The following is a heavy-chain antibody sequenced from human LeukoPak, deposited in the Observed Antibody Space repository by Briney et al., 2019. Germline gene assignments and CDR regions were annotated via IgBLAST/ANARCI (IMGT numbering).Heavy chain of an antibody. Sequence: PGGSLRLSCAASGFTFSSYSMNWVRQAPGKGLEWVSSISSSSSYIYYADSVKGRFTISRDDSKNTMYLQMNSLRIEDTAVYYCAREGGSYGSFDYWGQGTVVTVSS. CDR2: ISSSSSYI. J-gene: IGHJ4*02. CDR3: AREGGSYGSFDY. V-gene: IGHV3-21*01. CDR1: GFTFSSYS. D-gene: IGHD1-26*01.